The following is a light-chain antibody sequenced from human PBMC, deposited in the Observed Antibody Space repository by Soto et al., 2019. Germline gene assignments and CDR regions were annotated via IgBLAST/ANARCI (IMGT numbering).Light chain of an antibody. V-gene: IGLV1-47*01. CDR1: GSNIGRNY. Sequence: QSVLTQPPSASGTPGQRVAISCSGGGSNIGRNYVYWYQQFPGTAPKILIYRNNQRPSGVPDRFSGSKSDTSASLAISGLRSEDEADYYCVAWDDSLSGRVFXTGTKVTVL. CDR2: RNN. J-gene: IGLJ1*01. CDR3: VAWDDSLSGRV.